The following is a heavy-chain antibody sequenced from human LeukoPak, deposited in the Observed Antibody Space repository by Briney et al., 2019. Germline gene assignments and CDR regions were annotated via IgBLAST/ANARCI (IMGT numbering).Heavy chain of an antibody. V-gene: IGHV1-69*04. CDR1: GGTFSSYA. CDR3: ATDIAVAGVRGEFDY. J-gene: IGHJ4*02. D-gene: IGHD6-19*01. CDR2: IIPILGIA. Sequence: GASVKVSCKASGGTFSSYAISWVRQAPGQGLEWMGRIIPILGIANYAQKFQGRVTITADKSTSTAYMELSSLRSEDTAVYYCATDIAVAGVRGEFDYWGQGTLVTVSS.